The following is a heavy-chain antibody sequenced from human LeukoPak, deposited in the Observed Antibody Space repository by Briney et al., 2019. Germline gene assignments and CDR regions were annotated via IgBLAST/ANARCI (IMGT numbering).Heavy chain of an antibody. CDR2: INHSGST. CDR1: GGSFSGYY. CDR3: AREFSSRHIVVVTANDAFDI. D-gene: IGHD2-21*02. Sequence: SETLSLTCAVYGGSFSGYYWSWIRQPPGKGLEWIGEINHSGSTNYNPSLKSRVTISVDTSKNQFSLKLSSVTAADTAVYYCAREFSSRHIVVVTANDAFDIWGQGIMVTVSS. J-gene: IGHJ3*02. V-gene: IGHV4-34*01.